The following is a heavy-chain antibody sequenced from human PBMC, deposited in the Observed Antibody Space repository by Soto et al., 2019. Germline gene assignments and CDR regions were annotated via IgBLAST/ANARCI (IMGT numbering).Heavy chain of an antibody. Sequence: SETLSLTCAVYGGSFSGYYWSWIPQPPGKGLEWIGEINHSGTTNYNPSLKSRVTISLDTSKNQFSLKLSSVTAADTAVYYCARGFPVAAAGTHFDYWGQGTLVTVSS. D-gene: IGHD6-13*01. V-gene: IGHV4-34*01. CDR1: GGSFSGYY. CDR3: ARGFPVAAAGTHFDY. J-gene: IGHJ4*02. CDR2: INHSGTT.